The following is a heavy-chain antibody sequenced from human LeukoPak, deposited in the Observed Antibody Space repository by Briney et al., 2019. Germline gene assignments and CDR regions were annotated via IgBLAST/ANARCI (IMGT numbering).Heavy chain of an antibody. D-gene: IGHD3-3*01. CDR1: GFTFSMYW. J-gene: IGHJ4*02. CDR3: ARAPPRITIFGVVNPKGY. Sequence: GGSLRLSCAASGFTFSMYWMSWVRQAPGKGLEWVANIKQDGSEKYYVDSVKGRFTISRDNAKNSLYLQMNSLRAEDTAVYYCARAPPRITIFGVVNPKGYWGQGTLVTVSS. CDR2: IKQDGSEK. V-gene: IGHV3-7*01.